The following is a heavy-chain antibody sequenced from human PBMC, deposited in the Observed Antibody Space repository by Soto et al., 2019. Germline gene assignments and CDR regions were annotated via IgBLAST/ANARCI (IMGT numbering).Heavy chain of an antibody. CDR1: GGSITNVNYC. D-gene: IGHD7-27*01. V-gene: IGHV4-30-4*01. CDR3: ARGPSGDKVDS. J-gene: IGHJ4*02. Sequence: QVQLQESGPGLVKPSQTLSLTCSVSGGSITNVNYCWSWIRQSPDLGLEWIGHIYNGGSTHNNPSLESRITMSVDTSKNQLSLTLSSVSAADTAVYYCARGPSGDKVDSWGQGTLVTVS. CDR2: IYNGGST.